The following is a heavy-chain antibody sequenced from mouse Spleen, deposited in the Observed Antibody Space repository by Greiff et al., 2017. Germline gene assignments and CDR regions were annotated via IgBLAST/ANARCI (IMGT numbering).Heavy chain of an antibody. CDR1: GFNIKNTY. Sequence: EVMLVESVAELVRPGASVKLSCTASGFNIKNTYMHWVKQRPEQGLEWIGRIDPANGNTKYAPKFQGKATITADTSSNTAYLQLSSLTSEDTAIYYCASYYYGSSYGYFDYWGQGTTLTVSS. CDR2: IDPANGNT. CDR3: ASYYYGSSYGYFDY. V-gene: IGHV14-3*01. D-gene: IGHD1-1*01. J-gene: IGHJ2*01.